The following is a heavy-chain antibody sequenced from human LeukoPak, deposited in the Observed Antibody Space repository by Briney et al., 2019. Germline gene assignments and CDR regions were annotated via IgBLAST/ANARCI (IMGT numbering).Heavy chain of an antibody. CDR3: ARDQVDPLRKGIAAAGRDY. V-gene: IGHV3-74*01. Sequence: HPGGSLRLSCAASGFTFSSSWMHWVRQVPGKGLVWVSRVKGDETTTGYADSVKGRFTISRDNAKNTLYLQMNSLRAEDTAVYYCARDQVDPLRKGIAAAGRDYWGQGTLVTVSS. CDR1: GFTFSSSW. D-gene: IGHD6-13*01. CDR2: VKGDETTT. J-gene: IGHJ4*02.